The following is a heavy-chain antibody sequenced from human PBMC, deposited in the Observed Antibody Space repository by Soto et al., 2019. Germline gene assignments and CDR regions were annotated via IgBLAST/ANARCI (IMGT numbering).Heavy chain of an antibody. Sequence: ASVKVSCKASGYTFTSYYMHWVRQAPGQGLEWMGIINPSGGNTSYAQKFQGRVTMTRDTSTSTVYMELSSLRSEDTAVYYCARGLVVVVAVKEGWFDPWGQGTLVTVSS. J-gene: IGHJ5*02. CDR1: GYTFTSYY. CDR3: ARGLVVVVAVKEGWFDP. D-gene: IGHD2-15*01. CDR2: INPSGGNT. V-gene: IGHV1-46*01.